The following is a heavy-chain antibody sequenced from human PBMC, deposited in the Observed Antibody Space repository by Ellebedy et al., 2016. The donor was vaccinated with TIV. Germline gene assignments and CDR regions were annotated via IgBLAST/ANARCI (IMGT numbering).Heavy chain of an antibody. V-gene: IGHV4-4*02. J-gene: IGHJ4*02. CDR2: IYHSGST. D-gene: IGHD3-22*01. CDR1: GGSISSSNW. Sequence: SETLSLXCAVPGGSISSSNWWSWVRQPPGKGLEWIGEIYHSGSTNYNPSLKSRVTISVDKSKNQFSLKLSSVTAADTAVYYCARVRRITMIVVVMTYFDYWGQGTLVTVSS. CDR3: ARVRRITMIVVVMTYFDY.